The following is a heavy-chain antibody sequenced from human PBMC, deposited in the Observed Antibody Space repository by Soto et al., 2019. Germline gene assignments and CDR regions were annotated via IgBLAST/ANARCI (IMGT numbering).Heavy chain of an antibody. CDR1: GFTFSNAW. Sequence: GGSLRLSCAASGFTFSNAWMNWVRQAPGKGLEWVGRIKSKTDGGTTDYAAPVKGRFTISRDDSKNTLYLQMNSLKTEDTAVYYCTTDPYTTFIVVVTPLPFDYWRQGTLVTVS. V-gene: IGHV3-15*07. CDR3: TTDPYTTFIVVVTPLPFDY. CDR2: IKSKTDGGTT. J-gene: IGHJ4*02. D-gene: IGHD3-22*01.